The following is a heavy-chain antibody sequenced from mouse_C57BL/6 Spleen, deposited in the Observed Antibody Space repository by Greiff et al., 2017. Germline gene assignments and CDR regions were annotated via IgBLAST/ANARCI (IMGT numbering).Heavy chain of an antibody. CDR1: GYTFTDYN. V-gene: IGHV1-18*01. Sequence: EVKLQQSGPELVKPGASVKIPCKASGYTFTDYNMDWVKQSHGKSLEWIGDINPNNGGTIYNQKFKGKATLTVDKSSSTAYMELRSLTSVDTAVYYCARTHITTVGYYSMDYWGQGTSVTVSS. J-gene: IGHJ4*01. CDR3: ARTHITTVGYYSMDY. D-gene: IGHD1-1*01. CDR2: INPNNGGT.